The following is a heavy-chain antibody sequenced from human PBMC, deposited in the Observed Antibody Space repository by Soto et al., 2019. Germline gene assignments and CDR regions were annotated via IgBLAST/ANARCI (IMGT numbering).Heavy chain of an antibody. J-gene: IGHJ5*01. CDR2: ITGSGDST. Sequence: EVQLLESGGGLVQPGGSLRLSCAASGFSFRSYAMNWVRQAPGKGLEWVSNITGSGDSTYDEDSVKGRFTISSDNSKNTLYVQMNSLRAGDTGVYYCARGRGWFDSWGQGTLVTVSS. CDR3: ARGRGWFDS. CDR1: GFSFRSYA. V-gene: IGHV3-23*01.